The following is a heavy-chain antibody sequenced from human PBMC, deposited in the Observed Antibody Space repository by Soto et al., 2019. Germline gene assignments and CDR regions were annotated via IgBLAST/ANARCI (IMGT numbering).Heavy chain of an antibody. CDR1: VYSFTSYW. CDR3: ARCGSSSGNYGMDV. J-gene: IGHJ6*01. CDR2: IDPSDSYT. Sequence: GESLKISCKGSVYSFTSYWISWVRQMPGKGLEWLGRIDPSDSYTNYSPSFQGHVTISADKSISTAYLQWSSLKASDTAMYYCARCGSSSGNYGMDVWGQGTTVTVSS. D-gene: IGHD6-6*01. V-gene: IGHV5-10-1*01.